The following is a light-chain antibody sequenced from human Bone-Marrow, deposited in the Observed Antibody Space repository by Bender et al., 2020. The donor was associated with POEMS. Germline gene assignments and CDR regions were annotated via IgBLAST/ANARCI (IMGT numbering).Light chain of an antibody. J-gene: IGLJ3*02. CDR3: SSWDDSLSGWV. CDR2: SNY. V-gene: IGLV1-44*01. CDR1: DSNFGGKS. Sequence: QSVLTQPPSASGTPGQSVIISCSGTDSNFGGKSVNWYQHLPGSAPRLVVYSNYQRPSGVPARFSGSKSGTSASLAISDIQSEDEGDYYCSSWDDSLSGWVFGGGTKLTVL.